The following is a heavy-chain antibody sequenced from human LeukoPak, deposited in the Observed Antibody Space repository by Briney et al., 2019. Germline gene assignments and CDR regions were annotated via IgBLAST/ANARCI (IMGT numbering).Heavy chain of an antibody. J-gene: IGHJ4*02. CDR1: GFTFSSYS. V-gene: IGHV3-21*01. CDR2: ISASRSYI. D-gene: IGHD3-22*01. Sequence: PGASLRLSCAPSGFTFSSYSMNWVRQAPGKGLEWVSYISASRSYIYYADSVKGRFTISRDNAKNSLYLQMSSLRVEDTAVYYCAREHSGGGNYYDSSGYYRSFDYWGQGTPVTVSS. CDR3: AREHSGGGNYYDSSGYYRSFDY.